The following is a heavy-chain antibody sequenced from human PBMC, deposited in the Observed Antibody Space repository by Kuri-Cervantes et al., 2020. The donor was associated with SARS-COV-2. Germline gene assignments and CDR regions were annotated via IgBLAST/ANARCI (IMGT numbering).Heavy chain of an antibody. CDR2: IYYSGST. Sequence: SETLSLTCTVSGGSISSSSYYWGWIRQPPGKGLEWIGSIYYSGSTNYNPSLKSRVTISVDTSKNQFSLKLSSVTAADTAVYYCAREGWDYSNFDYMDVWGKGTTVTVSS. V-gene: IGHV4-39*07. CDR1: GGSISSSSYY. CDR3: AREGWDYSNFDYMDV. J-gene: IGHJ6*03. D-gene: IGHD4-11*01.